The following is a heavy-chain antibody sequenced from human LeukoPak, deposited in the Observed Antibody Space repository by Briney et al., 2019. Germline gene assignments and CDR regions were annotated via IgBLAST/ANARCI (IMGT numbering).Heavy chain of an antibody. V-gene: IGHV4-39*01. J-gene: IGHJ4*02. CDR1: SRSVIIGSYG. D-gene: IGHD2-2*01. Sequence: SETLSLAYTVASRSVIIGSYGWGWLQHPPWNGLEWFVSIHSRGTTYYTPSIQSRVTISVDTSKTPFSLKLSSVTAADTAVYYCARLPRYCSSTSCPFDYWGQGTLVTVSS. CDR3: ARLPRYCSSTSCPFDY. CDR2: IHSRGTT.